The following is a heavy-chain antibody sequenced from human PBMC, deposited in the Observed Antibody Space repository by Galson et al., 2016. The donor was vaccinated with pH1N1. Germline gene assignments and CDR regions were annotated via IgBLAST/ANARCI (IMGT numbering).Heavy chain of an antibody. CDR2: IHLGGSHI. J-gene: IGHJ3*02. D-gene: IGHD4-17*01. V-gene: IGHV5-51*01. CDR3: ARQNDYGDYRGDAFDI. Sequence: QSGAEVKKPVESLKISCKGSGYRFSSSWIGWVRQMPGKGLEWMGIIHLGGSHIRYSPSFQRQVTISADKSINIVSLQWSSLKASDTAMYYCARQNDYGDYRGDAFDIWGQGTMVTVSS. CDR1: GYRFSSSW.